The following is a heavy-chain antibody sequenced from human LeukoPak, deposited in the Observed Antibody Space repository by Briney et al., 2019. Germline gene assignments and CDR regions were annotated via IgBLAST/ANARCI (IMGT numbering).Heavy chain of an antibody. J-gene: IGHJ3*02. V-gene: IGHV3-53*01. CDR3: AREGWYTNLDAFDI. Sequence: PGGSLRLSCAASGFTFSSYAMSWVRQAPGKGLEWVSVIYSGGSTYYADSVKGRFTISRDNSKNTLYLQMNSLRAEDTAVYYCAREGWYTNLDAFDIWGQGTMVTVSS. D-gene: IGHD2-15*01. CDR2: IYSGGST. CDR1: GFTFSSYA.